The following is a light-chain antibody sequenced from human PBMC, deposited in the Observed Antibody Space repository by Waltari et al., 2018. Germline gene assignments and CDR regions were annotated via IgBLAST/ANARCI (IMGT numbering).Light chain of an antibody. Sequence: DIQMTQSPSSLSASVGDRVTITCRASQSIRSYLNWYQQKPGKAPKRLIYAASSLQSGVPSRFSGSGSGTDFTLTIRSLQPEDFATYYCQQSYSTPYTFGQGTKLEIK. V-gene: IGKV1-39*01. CDR3: QQSYSTPYT. CDR2: AAS. J-gene: IGKJ2*01. CDR1: QSIRSY.